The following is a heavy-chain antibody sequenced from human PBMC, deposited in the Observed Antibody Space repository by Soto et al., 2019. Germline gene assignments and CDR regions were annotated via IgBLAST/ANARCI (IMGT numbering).Heavy chain of an antibody. CDR1: GGSFSGYY. V-gene: IGHV4-34*01. CDR2: INHSGST. Sequence: SETLSLTCAVYGGSFSGYYWSWIRQPPGKGLEWIGEINHSGSTNYNPSLKSRVTISVDTSKNQFSLKLSSVTAADTAVYYCARERVGATFLSWVSWGQGTLVTVSS. CDR3: ARERVGATFLSWVS. J-gene: IGHJ5*02. D-gene: IGHD1-26*01.